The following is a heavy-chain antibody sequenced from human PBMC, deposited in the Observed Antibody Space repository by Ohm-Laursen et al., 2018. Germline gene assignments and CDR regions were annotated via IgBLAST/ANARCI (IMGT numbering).Heavy chain of an antibody. Sequence: SLRLSCAASGFPFSSYGMHWVRQAPGKGLEWVAAISYDGSNIYYADSVKGRFTISRDNAKNTLYLQMNRLRAEDTDVYYCAKGNDGRWLFRNHNWFDPWGQGTLVTVSS. CDR2: ISYDGSNI. D-gene: IGHD1-14*01. V-gene: IGHV3-30*18. CDR3: AKGNDGRWLFRNHNWFDP. CDR1: GFPFSSYG. J-gene: IGHJ5*02.